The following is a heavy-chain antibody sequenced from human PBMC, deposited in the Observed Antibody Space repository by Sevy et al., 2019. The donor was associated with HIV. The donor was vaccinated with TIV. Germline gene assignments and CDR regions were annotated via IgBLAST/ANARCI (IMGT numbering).Heavy chain of an antibody. Sequence: GGSLRLSCAASGFTFSSYSMNWVRQAPGKGLEWVSSISSSSSYIYYADSVKGRFTISRDNAKNSLYLQMNSLRAEDTAVYYCARRPVTTVGFDYWGQRTLVTVSS. CDR3: ARRPVTTVGFDY. CDR2: ISSSSSYI. J-gene: IGHJ4*02. V-gene: IGHV3-21*01. D-gene: IGHD4-17*01. CDR1: GFTFSSYS.